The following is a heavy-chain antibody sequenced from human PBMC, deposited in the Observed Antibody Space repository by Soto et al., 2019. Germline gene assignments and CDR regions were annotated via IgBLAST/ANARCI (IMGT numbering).Heavy chain of an antibody. CDR2: VYYSGST. Sequence: LETLSLTCTVSGGSVSSGSYYWSWIRQPPEKRLEWIGYVYYSGSTDYNPSLKSRVTISVDTSRNQFSLKLRSVTAADTAVYYCARAINGYDNLADYWGQGTLVTVSS. J-gene: IGHJ4*02. CDR1: GGSVSSGSYY. CDR3: ARAINGYDNLADY. V-gene: IGHV4-61*01. D-gene: IGHD5-12*01.